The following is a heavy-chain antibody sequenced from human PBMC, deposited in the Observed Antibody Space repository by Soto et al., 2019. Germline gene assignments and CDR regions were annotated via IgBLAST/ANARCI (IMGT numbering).Heavy chain of an antibody. CDR2: IGGGGRLI. J-gene: IGHJ4*01. Sequence: EVQLVESGGGLVQRGGSLRLSCAASGFTFSSFSMNCVRQAPGRGLEWISYIGGGGRLISYADSVKGRFAISRDNAQNSLYLQKDSLRDGDTAVYYCVRDLGWAFDCWGHGTLVTVSS. D-gene: IGHD6-19*01. CDR1: GFTFSSFS. CDR3: VRDLGWAFDC. V-gene: IGHV3-48*02.